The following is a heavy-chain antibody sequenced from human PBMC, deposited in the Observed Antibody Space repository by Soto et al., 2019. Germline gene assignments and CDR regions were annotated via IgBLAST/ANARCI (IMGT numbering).Heavy chain of an antibody. CDR3: ARGAATKRVVVMYDALEL. J-gene: IGHJ3*01. D-gene: IGHD3-22*01. CDR2: IIPVFGTP. CDR1: GATLDTFINFG. Sequence: QVQLVQSGAEVKRPGSSVKVSCKASGATLDTFINFGITWVRRAPGQGLEWMGGIIPVFGTPHYAQKLQGRLTISADESTRTAYMELSGLRSEDTAIYYCARGAATKRVVVMYDALELWGQGTMVTVSS. V-gene: IGHV1-69*12.